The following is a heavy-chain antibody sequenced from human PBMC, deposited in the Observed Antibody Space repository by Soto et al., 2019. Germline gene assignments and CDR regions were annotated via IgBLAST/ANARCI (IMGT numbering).Heavy chain of an antibody. J-gene: IGHJ4*02. CDR1: GGSFTSNNW. CDR2: IYRTGST. CDR3: ASRDPGTSVDY. D-gene: IGHD1-7*01. V-gene: IGHV4-4*02. Sequence: PSETLSLTCAVSGGSFTSNNWWTWVRQPPGQGLEWIGEIYRTGSTNYNPSLKSRVTISLDKSENQFSLKVTSLTAADTAVYYCASRDPGTSVDYWGQGALVTVSS.